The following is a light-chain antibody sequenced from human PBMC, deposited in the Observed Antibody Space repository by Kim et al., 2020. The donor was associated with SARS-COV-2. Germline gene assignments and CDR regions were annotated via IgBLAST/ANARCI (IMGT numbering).Light chain of an antibody. CDR3: AAWDDSLSVV. V-gene: IGLV1-47*02. CDR2: SNN. CDR1: SSNIGSNY. J-gene: IGLJ2*01. Sequence: QSVLTQPPSASGTPGQRVTISCSGSSSNIGSNYVYWYQQLPGTAPKLLIYSNNQRPSGVPDRFSGSKSGTSASLAISGLRSEDEADYYCAAWDDSLSVVFGGGTQLTV.